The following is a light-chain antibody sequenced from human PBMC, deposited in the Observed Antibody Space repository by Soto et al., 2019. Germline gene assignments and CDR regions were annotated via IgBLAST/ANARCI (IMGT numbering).Light chain of an antibody. CDR3: GSFSSSTTLYV. V-gene: IGLV2-14*01. J-gene: IGLJ1*01. CDR1: SSDVGGYKY. CDR2: EVS. Sequence: QSVLTQPASVSGSPGQSITISCTGTSSDVGGYKYVSWYQHHADKAPKLMIYEVSNRPSGVSNRFSGPKSGNTASLTIYGLQAEDEADYYCGSFSSSTTLYVFGTGTKVTVL.